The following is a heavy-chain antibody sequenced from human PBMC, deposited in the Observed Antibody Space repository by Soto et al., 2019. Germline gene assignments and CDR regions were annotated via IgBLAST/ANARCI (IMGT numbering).Heavy chain of an antibody. D-gene: IGHD3-10*01. CDR2: IYYSGST. CDR3: AANMVRGDRFDY. Sequence: QVQLQESGPGLVKPSQTLSLTCTVSGGSISSGGYYWSWFRQHPGKGLEWIGYIYYSGSTYYNPSLKSRVTRSVDTSKNQSSLKLRSVTAADTAVYYWAANMVRGDRFDYWGQGTLVTVSS. V-gene: IGHV4-31*03. CDR1: GGSISSGGYY. J-gene: IGHJ4*02.